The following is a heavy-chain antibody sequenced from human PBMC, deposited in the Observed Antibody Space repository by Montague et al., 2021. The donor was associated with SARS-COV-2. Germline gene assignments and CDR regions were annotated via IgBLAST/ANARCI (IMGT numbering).Heavy chain of an antibody. CDR2: IFYSGST. V-gene: IGHV4-39*01. J-gene: IGHJ4*02. CDR3: ARREYSYGWGD. D-gene: IGHD5-18*01. Sequence: SETLSLTCTVSGGSISSSSYYWGWIRQPPGKGLEWIGSIFYSGSTDYNPSLKSRVTISVGTSKNQFSLKLNSVTAADTALYYCARREYSYGWGDWGQGTLVTVSS. CDR1: GGSISSSSYY.